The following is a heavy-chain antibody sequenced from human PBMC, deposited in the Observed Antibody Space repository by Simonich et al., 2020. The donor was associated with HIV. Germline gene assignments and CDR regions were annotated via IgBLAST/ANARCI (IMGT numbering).Heavy chain of an antibody. CDR3: ARGVTPYDAFDI. J-gene: IGHJ3*02. V-gene: IGHV1-18*01. CDR1: GYTFTSYG. Sequence: QVPLVQSGAEVKKPGASVKDSCKASGYTFTSYGITWVTQAPGQGLEWRGRISAYNFNTNHAQKRQGRVTMPTDTSTSTAYMELRSLRSDDTAVYYCARGVTPYDAFDIWGQGTMVTVSS. D-gene: IGHD2-15*01. CDR2: ISAYNFNT.